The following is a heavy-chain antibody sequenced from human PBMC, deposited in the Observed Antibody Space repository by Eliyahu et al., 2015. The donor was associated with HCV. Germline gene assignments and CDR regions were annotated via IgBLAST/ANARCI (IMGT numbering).Heavy chain of an antibody. CDR2: ISWNSGSI. D-gene: IGHD2-2*01. CDR1: GFTFDXXA. CDR3: AKDSGYCSSTSCAAKDRAGYFDL. J-gene: IGHJ2*01. V-gene: IGHV3-9*01. Sequence: EVQLVESGGGLVQPGRSLRLXCAASGFTFDXXAMXXVRQAPGKGLGWVSGISWNSGSIGYADSVKGRFTISRDNAKNSLYLQMNSLRAEDTALYYCAKDSGYCSSTSCAAKDRAGYFDLWGRGTLVTVSS.